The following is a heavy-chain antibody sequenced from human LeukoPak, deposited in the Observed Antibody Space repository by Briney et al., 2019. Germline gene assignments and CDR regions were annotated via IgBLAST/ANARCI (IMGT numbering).Heavy chain of an antibody. CDR1: GYTFTSYY. V-gene: IGHV1-46*01. CDR2: INPSGGST. Sequence: ASVKVSCKASGYTFTSYYMHWVRQAPGQGLEWMGIINPSGGSTSYAQKFQGRVTMTRDTSTSTVYMELSSLRSEDTAVYYCARDRITMVRGVYNCFDPWGQGTLVTVSS. CDR3: ARDRITMVRGVYNCFDP. D-gene: IGHD3-10*01. J-gene: IGHJ5*02.